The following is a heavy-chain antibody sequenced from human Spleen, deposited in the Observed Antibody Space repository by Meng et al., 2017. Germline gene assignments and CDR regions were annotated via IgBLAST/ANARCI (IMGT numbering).Heavy chain of an antibody. Sequence: GESLKISCAASGLTFSNYAMNWVRQAPGRGLERVSTLSWNGDSACYADSVKGRFTISRDNSKNTLYLQMRSLRAEDTAVYYCTRGRIIGLVGTGRFDYWGQGTLVTVSS. CDR2: LSWNGDSA. J-gene: IGHJ4*02. CDR3: TRGRIIGLVGTGRFDY. CDR1: GLTFSNYA. D-gene: IGHD1-7*01. V-gene: IGHV3-23*01.